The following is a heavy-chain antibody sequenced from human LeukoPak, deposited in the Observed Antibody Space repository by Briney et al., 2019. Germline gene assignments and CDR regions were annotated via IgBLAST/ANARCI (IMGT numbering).Heavy chain of an antibody. V-gene: IGHV3-21*01. CDR1: GFTFSSCS. CDR2: TSSSSSYI. D-gene: IGHD1-7*01. Sequence: GGSLRLSCAASGFTFSSCSMNWVRQAPGKGLEWVSSTSSSSSYIYYADSVKGRFTISRDNAKNSLYLQMNSLRAEDTAVYYCARGITGTRLFDYWGQGTLVTVSS. CDR3: ARGITGTRLFDY. J-gene: IGHJ4*02.